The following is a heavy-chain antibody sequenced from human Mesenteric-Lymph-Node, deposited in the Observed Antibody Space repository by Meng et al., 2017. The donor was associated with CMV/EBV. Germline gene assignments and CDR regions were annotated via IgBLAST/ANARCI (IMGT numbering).Heavy chain of an antibody. V-gene: IGHV3-33*06. CDR1: GFSFSNYG. Sequence: GGSLRLSCVTSGFSFSNYGMHWVRQGPGKGLEWVAVIWYDGSNKYYADSVKGRFTISRDNSKNTLYLQMNSLRAEDTAVYYCAKDRGYCSSTSCYPKYYFDYWGQGTLVTISS. CDR3: AKDRGYCSSTSCYPKYYFDY. D-gene: IGHD2-2*03. J-gene: IGHJ4*02. CDR2: IWYDGSNK.